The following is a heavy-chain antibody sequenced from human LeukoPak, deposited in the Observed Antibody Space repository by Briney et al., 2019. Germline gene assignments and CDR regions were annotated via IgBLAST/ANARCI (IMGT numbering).Heavy chain of an antibody. CDR2: ISSSGSTI. D-gene: IGHD3-10*01. J-gene: IGHJ4*02. CDR1: GFTFSSYE. Sequence: GGSLRLSCAASGFTFSSYEMNWVRQAPGKGLEWVSYISSSGSTIYYADSVKGRFTISRDNAKNSLYLQMNSLRAEDTAVYYCARGKRLITMVRGSYYFDYWGQGTLVTVSS. CDR3: ARGKRLITMVRGSYYFDY. V-gene: IGHV3-48*03.